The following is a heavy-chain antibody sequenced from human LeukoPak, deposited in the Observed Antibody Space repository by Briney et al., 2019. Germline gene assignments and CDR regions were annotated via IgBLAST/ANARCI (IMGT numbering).Heavy chain of an antibody. D-gene: IGHD3-9*01. J-gene: IGHJ6*03. CDR2: ISSSSSYI. V-gene: IGHV3-21*01. Sequence: PGGSLRLSCAASGFTFSSYSMNWVRQAPGKGLEWVSSISSSSSYIYYADSVKGRFTISRDNAKNSLYLQMNSLRAEDTAVYYCASIPNARGYDILTGYSNYMDVWGKGTTVTISS. CDR3: ASIPNARGYDILTGYSNYMDV. CDR1: GFTFSSYS.